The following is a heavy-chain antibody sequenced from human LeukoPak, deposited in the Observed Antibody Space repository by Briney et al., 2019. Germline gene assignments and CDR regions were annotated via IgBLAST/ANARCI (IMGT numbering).Heavy chain of an antibody. D-gene: IGHD2/OR15-2a*01. V-gene: IGHV3-21*01. CDR2: ITASSDYI. J-gene: IGHJ3*02. CDR1: GFTFSSYS. CDR3: ARFLSGAFDI. Sequence: PGGPLRLSCAASGFTFSSYSMIWVRQAPGKGLEWVSSITASSDYIYYADSVQGRFTISRDNAKNSLYLQMNSLRAEDTAVYYCARFLSGAFDIWGQGTKVSVSA.